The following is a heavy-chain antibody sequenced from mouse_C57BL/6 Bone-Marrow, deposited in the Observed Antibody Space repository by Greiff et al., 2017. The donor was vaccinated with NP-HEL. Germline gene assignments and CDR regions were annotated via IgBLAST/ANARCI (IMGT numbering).Heavy chain of an antibody. V-gene: IGHV1-36*01. J-gene: IGHJ1*03. CDR1: GFTFTDYY. Sequence: VQLKESGPVLVKPGPSVKISCKASGFTFTDYYMHWVKQSHGKSLEWIGLVYPYNGGTSYNQKFKGKATLTVDTSSSTAYMELNSLTSEDSAVYYCARGPYYYGSFYWYFDVWGTGTTVTVSS. CDR3: ARGPYYYGSFYWYFDV. CDR2: VYPYNGGT. D-gene: IGHD1-1*01.